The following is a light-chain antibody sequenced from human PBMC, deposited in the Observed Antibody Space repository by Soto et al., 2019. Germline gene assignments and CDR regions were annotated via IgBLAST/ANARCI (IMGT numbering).Light chain of an antibody. CDR3: QQYNTWPPT. V-gene: IGKV3-15*01. CDR2: GPS. CDR1: QSVSSN. Sequence: EIVMTQSPATLSVSPGERATLSCRASQSVSSNLAWYQQKPGQAPRPLSYGPSTRATGIPARFSGSGSGTEFTLTISSLQSEDFAVYYCQQYNTWPPTFGPGTKVDIK. J-gene: IGKJ3*01.